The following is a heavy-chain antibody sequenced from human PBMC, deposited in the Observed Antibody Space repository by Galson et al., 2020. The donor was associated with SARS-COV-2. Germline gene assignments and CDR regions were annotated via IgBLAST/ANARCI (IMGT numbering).Heavy chain of an antibody. J-gene: IGHJ4*02. CDR2: ISYDGSNK. D-gene: IGHD3-10*01. V-gene: IGHV3-30*18. Sequence: GESLKISCAASGFTFSSYGMHWVRQAPGKGLEWVAVISYDGSNKYYADSVKGRFTISRDNSKNTLYLQMNSLRAEDTAVYYCAKDLYYYGSGSFLLSDYWGQGTLVTVSS. CDR1: GFTFSSYG. CDR3: AKDLYYYGSGSFLLSDY.